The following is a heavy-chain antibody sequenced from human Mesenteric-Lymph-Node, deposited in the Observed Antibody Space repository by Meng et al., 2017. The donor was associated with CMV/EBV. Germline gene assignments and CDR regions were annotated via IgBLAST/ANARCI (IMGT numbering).Heavy chain of an antibody. CDR3: ARERYDSSGYIRTYGMDV. V-gene: IGHV6-1*01. CDR1: GDSVSTTSAA. Sequence: LSLTCDISGDSVSTTSAAWNWIRQSPSRGLEWLGRTYYRSKWYYDYAISVKSRVTINPDTSKNQLSLHLNSVTPEDTAVYYCARERYDSSGYIRTYGMDVWGQGTTVTVSS. D-gene: IGHD3-22*01. J-gene: IGHJ6*02. CDR2: TYYRSKWYY.